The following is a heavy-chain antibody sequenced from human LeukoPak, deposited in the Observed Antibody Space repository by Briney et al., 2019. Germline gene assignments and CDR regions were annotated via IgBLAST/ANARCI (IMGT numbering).Heavy chain of an antibody. CDR3: ARDSSTDYCTNGVCYTDHFDY. V-gene: IGHV3-7*01. D-gene: IGHD2-8*01. CDR1: GFTFSSYW. Sequence: GSLRLSCAASGFTFSSYWMSWVRQAPGKGLEWVANIKQDGSEKYYVDSVKGRFTIPRDNAKNSLYVQMNSLRAEDTAVYYCARDSSTDYCTNGVCYTDHFDYWGQGTLVTVSS. J-gene: IGHJ4*02. CDR2: IKQDGSEK.